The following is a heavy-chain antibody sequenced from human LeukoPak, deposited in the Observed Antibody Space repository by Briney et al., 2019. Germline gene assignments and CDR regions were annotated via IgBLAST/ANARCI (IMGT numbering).Heavy chain of an antibody. D-gene: IGHD2-21*02. V-gene: IGHV4-34*01. CDR3: ARVPARRVVTTPAYFDY. CDR1: GGSFTDYY. J-gene: IGHJ4*02. CDR2: IYYSGST. Sequence: SETLSLTCAVYGGSFTDYYWSWIRQPPGKGLEWIGSIYYSGSTYYNPSLKSRVTISVDTSKNQFSLKLNSVTASDTAVYYCARVPARRVVTTPAYFDYWGQGALVTVSS.